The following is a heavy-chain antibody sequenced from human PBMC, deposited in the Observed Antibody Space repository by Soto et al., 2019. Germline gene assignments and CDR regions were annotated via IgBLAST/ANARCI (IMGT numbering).Heavy chain of an antibody. D-gene: IGHD1-1*01. Sequence: QVQLQESGPGLVKPSETLSLTCTVSGDSVSSLYWSWIRQPPGKGLEWIGHIFYSGRAQYNPSLKKRFTMSGDTSENHFSLNLSSVTAADTAVYFCAGESSNSWNDAFDFCGQGMMVTVSS. CDR1: GDSVSSLY. J-gene: IGHJ3*01. CDR2: IFYSGRA. V-gene: IGHV4-59*02. CDR3: AGESSNSWNDAFDF.